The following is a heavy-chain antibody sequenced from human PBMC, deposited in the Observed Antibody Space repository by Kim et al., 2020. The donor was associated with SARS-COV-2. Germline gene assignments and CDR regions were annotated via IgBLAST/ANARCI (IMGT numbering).Heavy chain of an antibody. D-gene: IGHD6-13*01. J-gene: IGHJ4*02. Sequence: YADAVKGQFTMSRDDSKNTLNLQMNSLRAEDTAVYYCARGCGSSWVFDYWGQGTLVTVAS. CDR3: ARGCGSSWVFDY. V-gene: IGHV3-33*01.